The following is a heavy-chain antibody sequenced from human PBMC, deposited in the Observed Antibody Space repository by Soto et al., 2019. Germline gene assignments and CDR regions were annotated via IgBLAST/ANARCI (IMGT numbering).Heavy chain of an antibody. CDR2: IYYSGST. J-gene: IGHJ3*02. CDR1: GGSISSGGYY. CDR3: AREGYCSSTSCYAGAFDI. V-gene: IGHV4-31*03. Sequence: QVQLQESGPGLVKPSQTLSLTCTVSGGSISSGGYYWSWIRQHPGKGLEWIGYIYYSGSTYYNPSLKSRVTLSVDTSKNQFALKLSSVTAADTAVYYCAREGYCSSTSCYAGAFDIWVQGTMVTVSS. D-gene: IGHD2-2*01.